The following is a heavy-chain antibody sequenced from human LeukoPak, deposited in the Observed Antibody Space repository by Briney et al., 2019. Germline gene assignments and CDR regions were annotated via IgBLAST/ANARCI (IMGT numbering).Heavy chain of an antibody. CDR1: GGSISSGGYY. CDR3: ARPPWPGPAPGVVAPAAPGAAFDI. J-gene: IGHJ3*02. V-gene: IGHV4-31*03. CDR2: IYYSGST. Sequence: SETLSLTCTVSGGSISSGGYYWSWIRQHPGKGLEGIGYIYYSGSTYYNPSLKSRVTISVDTSKNQFSVKLSSVTAADTAVYYRARPPWPGPAPGVVAPAAPGAAFDIWGQGTMVTVSS. D-gene: IGHD2-2*01.